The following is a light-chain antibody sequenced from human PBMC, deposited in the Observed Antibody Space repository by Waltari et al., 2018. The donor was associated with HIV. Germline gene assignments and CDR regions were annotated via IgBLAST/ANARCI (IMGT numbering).Light chain of an antibody. Sequence: QVVLTQPPSASASLGASVKLTCTLSSGHITYVIAWHQQQPPKGPRFLMKLNSDGRHSKGDGIPERFSGSSSGAERYLTISSLQAEDEADYFCQTWGTGIQVFGGGTRLTVL. V-gene: IGLV4-69*01. CDR1: SGHITYV. CDR3: QTWGTGIQV. J-gene: IGLJ2*01. CDR2: LNSDGRH.